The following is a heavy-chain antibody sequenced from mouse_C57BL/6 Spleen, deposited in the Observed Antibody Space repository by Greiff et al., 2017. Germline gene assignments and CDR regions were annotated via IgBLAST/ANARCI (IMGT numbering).Heavy chain of an antibody. CDR3: AREGAGSSYGFAY. V-gene: IGHV1-52*01. CDR2: IDPSDSET. CDR1: GYTFTSYW. J-gene: IGHJ3*01. Sequence: VQLQQPGAELVRSGSSVKLSCKASGYTFTSYWMHWVKQRPIQGLEWIGNIDPSDSETHYNQKFKDKATLTVDKSSSTAYMQLSSLTSEDSAVYYCAREGAGSSYGFAYWGQGTLVTVSA. D-gene: IGHD1-1*01.